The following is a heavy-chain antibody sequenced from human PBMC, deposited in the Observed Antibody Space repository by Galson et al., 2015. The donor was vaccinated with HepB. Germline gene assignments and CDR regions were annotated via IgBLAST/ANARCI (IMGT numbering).Heavy chain of an antibody. CDR3: GSAPYPGGFEM. D-gene: IGHD2-8*02. V-gene: IGHV3-7*01. J-gene: IGHJ3*02. CDR1: GFTFGIHW. Sequence: SLRLSCAVSGFTFGIHWMTWVRQAPGKGLEWVANIKKDGSGMYYVDSVKGRFTISKDDAKKSLYLHMNSLRVEDTAVYYCGSAPYPGGFEMWGRGTMVTVSS. CDR2: IKKDGSGM.